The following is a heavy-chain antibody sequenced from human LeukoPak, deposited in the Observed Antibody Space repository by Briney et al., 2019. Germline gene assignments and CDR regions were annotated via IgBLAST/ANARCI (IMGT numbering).Heavy chain of an antibody. J-gene: IGHJ6*02. Sequence: SETLSLTCSVSGGSISSGGYYWSWIRQHPGKGLEWIGYIDNSGSTNYNPSLKSRVTISVDASKNQFSLKLSSVTAADTAVYYCARGHLAAAGTGYYYYGMDVWGQGTTVTVS. CDR1: GGSISSGGYY. D-gene: IGHD6-13*01. V-gene: IGHV4-31*03. CDR3: ARGHLAAAGTGYYYYGMDV. CDR2: IDNSGST.